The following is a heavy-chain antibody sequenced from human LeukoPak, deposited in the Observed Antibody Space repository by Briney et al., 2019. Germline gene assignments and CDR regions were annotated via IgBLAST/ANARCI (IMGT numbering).Heavy chain of an antibody. CDR3: ATDLRFLEWFHDY. CDR2: IKEAGSEK. Sequence: GGSLRLSCAASGFTFSSYSMSWVRQAPGKGLEFMAKIKEAGSEKYYVDSVKGRFTISRDNAKNSLYLQMNSLRAEDTAVYYCATDLRFLEWFHDYWGQGTLVTVSS. V-gene: IGHV3-7*01. CDR1: GFTFSSYS. D-gene: IGHD3-3*01. J-gene: IGHJ4*02.